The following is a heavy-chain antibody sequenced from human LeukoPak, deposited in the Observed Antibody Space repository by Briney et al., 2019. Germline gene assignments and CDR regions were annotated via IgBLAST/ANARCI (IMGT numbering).Heavy chain of an antibody. V-gene: IGHV3-74*03. CDR2: IHPDGSIT. Sequence: GGSLRLSCAASGFTISNYWMHWVRQAPGTGLVWVSRIHPDGSITTYADSVKGRFTISRDNAKNTLYLQMNSLRAEDTAVYYCAPQQTYSPYNWFDPWGQGTLVTVSS. D-gene: IGHD5-12*01. CDR3: APQQTYSPYNWFDP. CDR1: GFTISNYW. J-gene: IGHJ5*02.